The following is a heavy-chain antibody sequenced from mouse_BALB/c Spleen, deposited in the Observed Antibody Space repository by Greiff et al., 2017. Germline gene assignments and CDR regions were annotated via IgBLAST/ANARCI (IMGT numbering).Heavy chain of an antibody. CDR3: ARRGNYDYDYAMDY. J-gene: IGHJ4*01. V-gene: IGHV1-18*01. CDR2: INPYNGGT. CDR1: GYSFTGYT. Sequence: VQLKESGPELVKPGASMKISCKASGYSFTGYTMNWVKQSHGKNLEWIGLINPYNGGTSYNQKFKGKATLTVDKSSSTAYMELLSLTSEDSAVYYCARRGNYDYDYAMDYWGQGTSVTVSS. D-gene: IGHD2-4*01.